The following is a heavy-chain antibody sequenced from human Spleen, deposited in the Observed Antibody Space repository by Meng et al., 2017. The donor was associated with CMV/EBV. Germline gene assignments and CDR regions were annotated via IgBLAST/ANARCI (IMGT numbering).Heavy chain of an antibody. CDR3: ARAGAGRGAFDI. V-gene: IGHV4-59*01. Sequence: SETLSLTCSVSGASLSNNYWSWIRQPPGKGLEWIGDIYYSGTTTYNPSLKSRLTISVDTSKNQFSLKLTSVTAADTAVYYCARAGAGRGAFDIWGLGTMVTVSS. D-gene: IGHD3-10*01. J-gene: IGHJ3*02. CDR2: IYYSGTT. CDR1: GASLSNNY.